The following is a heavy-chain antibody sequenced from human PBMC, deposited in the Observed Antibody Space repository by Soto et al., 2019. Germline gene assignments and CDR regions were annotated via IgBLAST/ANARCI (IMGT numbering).Heavy chain of an antibody. D-gene: IGHD6-19*01. Sequence: GGSLRLSCAASGFTFSSYSMDWVRQAPGKGLEWVSYISSSSSTIYYADSVKGRFTISRDNAKNSLYLQMNSLRAEDTAVYYCARVNSSGWCPFDYWGRGTLVTVSS. CDR3: ARVNSSGWCPFDY. CDR2: ISSSSSTI. CDR1: GFTFSSYS. J-gene: IGHJ4*02. V-gene: IGHV3-48*01.